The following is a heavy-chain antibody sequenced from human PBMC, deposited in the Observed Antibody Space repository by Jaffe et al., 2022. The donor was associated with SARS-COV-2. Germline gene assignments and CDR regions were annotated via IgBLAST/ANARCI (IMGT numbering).Heavy chain of an antibody. Sequence: EVQLVESGGGLVQPGGSLRLSCAASGFTFSSYAMHWVRQAPGKGLEYVSAISSNGGSTYYANSVKGRFTISRDNSKNTLYLQMGSLRAEDMAVYYCARAFSRYYDSSGYYFAPYGMDVWGQGTTVTVSS. CDR1: GFTFSSYA. V-gene: IGHV3-64*01. CDR3: ARAFSRYYDSSGYYFAPYGMDV. D-gene: IGHD3-22*01. J-gene: IGHJ6*02. CDR2: ISSNGGST.